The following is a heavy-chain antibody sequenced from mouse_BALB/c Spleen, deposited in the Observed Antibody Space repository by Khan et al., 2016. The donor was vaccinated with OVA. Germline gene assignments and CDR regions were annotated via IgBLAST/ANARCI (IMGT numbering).Heavy chain of an antibody. V-gene: IGHV1S81*02. CDR2: INPNNGET. D-gene: IGHD2-3*01. CDR3: TRSGWSSFAY. J-gene: IGHJ3*01. CDR1: GYTFTSYY. Sequence: QVQLQQPGAELVKPGASVKLSCKVSGYTFTSYYMYWVKQRPGQGLEWIGGINPNNGETNFNEKFRSKATLTVDKSSSTAYMQVSSLTSEDSAVYYCTRSGWSSFAYWGQGTLVTVSA.